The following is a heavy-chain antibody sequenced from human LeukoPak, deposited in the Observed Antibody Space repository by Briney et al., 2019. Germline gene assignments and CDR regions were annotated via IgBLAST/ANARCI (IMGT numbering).Heavy chain of an antibody. D-gene: IGHD3-22*01. CDR1: GFTVSSNY. Sequence: AGSLRLSCAASGFTVSSNYMNWVRQAPGKGLEWVSVIYSGGRTYYADSVKGRFIISRDNSKNMVYLQMNSLRAEDTALYYCARGDRAASGYDSWGQGTLVTVSS. V-gene: IGHV3-66*01. CDR2: IYSGGRT. J-gene: IGHJ4*02. CDR3: ARGDRAASGYDS.